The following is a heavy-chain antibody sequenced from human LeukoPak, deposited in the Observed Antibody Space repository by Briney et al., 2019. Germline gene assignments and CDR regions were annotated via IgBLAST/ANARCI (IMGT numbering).Heavy chain of an antibody. J-gene: IGHJ4*02. Sequence: GGSLRLSCAASGFTFKSYAMNWVRQAPGKGLEWVSIISGSGGSTIYADSVKGRFTISRDNSKNTLYLQMNSLRAEDTAVYYCASEGPHYYDSSGYYYLRFAYWGQGTLVTVSS. V-gene: IGHV3-23*01. CDR3: ASEGPHYYDSSGYYYLRFAY. CDR1: GFTFKSYA. CDR2: ISGSGGST. D-gene: IGHD3-22*01.